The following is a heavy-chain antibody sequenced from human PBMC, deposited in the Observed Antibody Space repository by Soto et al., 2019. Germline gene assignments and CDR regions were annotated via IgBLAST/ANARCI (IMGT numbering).Heavy chain of an antibody. V-gene: IGHV3-23*01. D-gene: IGHD6-19*01. CDR1: GFTFSSYA. CDR3: AKSRLGVAVAGTGFDY. J-gene: IGHJ4*02. Sequence: GGSLRLSCAASGFTFSSYAMSWVRQAPGKGLEWVSAISGSGGSTYYADSVKGRFTISRDNSKNTLYLQMNSLRAEDTAVYYCAKSRLGVAVAGTGFDYRGQGTLVTVSS. CDR2: ISGSGGST.